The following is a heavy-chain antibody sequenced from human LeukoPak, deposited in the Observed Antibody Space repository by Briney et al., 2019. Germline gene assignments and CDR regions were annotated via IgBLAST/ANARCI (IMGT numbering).Heavy chain of an antibody. CDR1: GFTFTSYW. CDR2: IKQDGSEK. V-gene: IGHV3-7*03. J-gene: IGHJ4*02. Sequence: GGSLRLSCAASGFTFTSYWMSWVRQAPGKGLEWVANIKQDGSEKYYVDSVKGRFTISRDNAKNSLYLQMNSLRAEDTALYYCAKDKSGSQLSLYYFDYWGQGTLVTVSS. D-gene: IGHD1-26*01. CDR3: AKDKSGSQLSLYYFDY.